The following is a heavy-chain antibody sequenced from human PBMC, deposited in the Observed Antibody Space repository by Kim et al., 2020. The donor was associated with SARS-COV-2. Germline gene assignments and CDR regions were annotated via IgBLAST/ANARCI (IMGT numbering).Heavy chain of an antibody. V-gene: IGHV3-48*02. CDR1: GFTFSSYS. Sequence: GGSLRLSCAASGFTFSSYSMNWVRQAPGKGLEWVSYISSSSSTIYYADSVKGRFTISRDNAKNSLYLQMNSLRDEDTAVYYCARDRGVEMATWLTTYYYYYGMDVWGQGTTVTVSS. CDR2: ISSSSSTI. CDR3: ARDRGVEMATWLTTYYYYYGMDV. D-gene: IGHD5-12*01. J-gene: IGHJ6*02.